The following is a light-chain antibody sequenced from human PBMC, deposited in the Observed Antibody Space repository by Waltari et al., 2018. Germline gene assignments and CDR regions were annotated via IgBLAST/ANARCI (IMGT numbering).Light chain of an antibody. Sequence: QLVLTQSPSASASLGASVKLTCTLSSGHSSNVIAWLQRRPEKGPRYLMKVNSDGSHNKGDEIPDRFSGSSSGAERYLTISSLQSEDEGDYYCQTGGHGTWVFGGGTKLTVL. J-gene: IGLJ3*02. CDR1: SGHSSNV. CDR3: QTGGHGTWV. CDR2: VNSDGSH. V-gene: IGLV4-69*01.